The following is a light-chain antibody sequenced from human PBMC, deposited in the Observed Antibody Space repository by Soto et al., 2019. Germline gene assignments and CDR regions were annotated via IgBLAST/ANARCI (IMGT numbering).Light chain of an antibody. J-gene: IGKJ4*01. CDR2: AAS. CDR3: QQYESPPLS. Sequence: EIVLTQSPGTLSLSPGERATFSCRASQSFNSNYLVWFQQKPGQAPRLLIYAASIRATGIPDRFIGSASRTDFTLTISILEPEDVAVYYCQQYESPPLSFGGGTKVEIK. V-gene: IGKV3-20*01. CDR1: QSFNSNY.